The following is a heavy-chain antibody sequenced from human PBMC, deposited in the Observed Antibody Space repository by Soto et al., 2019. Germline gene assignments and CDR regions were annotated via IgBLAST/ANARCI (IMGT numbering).Heavy chain of an antibody. Sequence: GGSLRLSCAASGFTFSSYGMHWVRQAPGKGLEWVAVISYDGSNKYYADSVKGRFTISRDNSKNTLYLQMNSLRAEDTAVYYCAKGGGIAAAGYPPPNYYYYGMDVWGQGTTVTVSS. D-gene: IGHD6-13*01. V-gene: IGHV3-30*18. J-gene: IGHJ6*02. CDR2: ISYDGSNK. CDR1: GFTFSSYG. CDR3: AKGGGIAAAGYPPPNYYYYGMDV.